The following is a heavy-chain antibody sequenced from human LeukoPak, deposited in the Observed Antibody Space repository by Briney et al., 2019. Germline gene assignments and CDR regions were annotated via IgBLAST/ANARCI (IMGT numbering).Heavy chain of an antibody. CDR2: VLSSGTT. V-gene: IGHV4-59*01. CDR3: ARSGRGAAGTRYISDF. J-gene: IGHJ4*02. CDR1: GDSISGYY. D-gene: IGHD6-13*01. Sequence: SETLSLTCTVSGDSISGYYWSWIRQPPGKGLEWIGYVLSSGTTNYNPSLKGRVTLLVDTSKNQFSLELSSVAAADTAVYYCARSGRGAAGTRYISDFWGQGTLVTVSS.